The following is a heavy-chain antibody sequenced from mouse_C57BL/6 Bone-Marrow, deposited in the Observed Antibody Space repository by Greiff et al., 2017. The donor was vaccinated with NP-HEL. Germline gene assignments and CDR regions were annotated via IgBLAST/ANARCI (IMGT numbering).Heavy chain of an antibody. Sequence: VQLQQSGAELVKPGASVKLSCTASGFTFTDYYMHWVKQRTEQGLEWIGRIDPEDGVTNYAPKFQGKATITADTSSNTAYLQLSSLTSEDTAVYYCARYNDDYWGQGTTLTVSS. CDR2: IDPEDGVT. V-gene: IGHV14-2*01. D-gene: IGHD1-2*01. J-gene: IGHJ2*01. CDR3: ARYNDDY. CDR1: GFTFTDYY.